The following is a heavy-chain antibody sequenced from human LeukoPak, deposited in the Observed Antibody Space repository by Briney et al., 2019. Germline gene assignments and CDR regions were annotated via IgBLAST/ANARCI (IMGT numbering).Heavy chain of an antibody. CDR1: GGSISSGGYY. V-gene: IGHV4-31*03. CDR3: ARNKAQVLFSSWQFDY. Sequence: PSETLSLTCTGSGGSISSGGYYWSWIRQHPGKGLEWIGYIYYSGSTYYNPSLKSRVTISVDTSKNQFSLKLSSVTAADTAVYYCARNKAQVLFSSWQFDYWGQGTLVTVSS. CDR2: IYYSGST. D-gene: IGHD6-13*01. J-gene: IGHJ4*02.